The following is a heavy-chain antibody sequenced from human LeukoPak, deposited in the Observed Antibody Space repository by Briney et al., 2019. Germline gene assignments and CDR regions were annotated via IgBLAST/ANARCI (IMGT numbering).Heavy chain of an antibody. CDR1: GFTFSSYW. J-gene: IGHJ4*02. Sequence: PGGSLRLSCAASGFTFSSYWMSWVRQAPGKGLEWVANIKQDGSEKYYVDSVKGRFTISRDNAKNSLYLQMNSLRAEDTAVYYCAGEPGSIAAAGTFDYWGQGTLVTVSS. CDR2: IKQDGSEK. V-gene: IGHV3-7*03. CDR3: AGEPGSIAAAGTFDY. D-gene: IGHD6-13*01.